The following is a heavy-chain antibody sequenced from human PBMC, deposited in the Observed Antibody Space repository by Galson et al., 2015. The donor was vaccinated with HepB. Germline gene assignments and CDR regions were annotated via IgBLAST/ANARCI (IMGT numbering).Heavy chain of an antibody. CDR1: GSTFSSHN. CDR2: ISSSSGTR. D-gene: IGHD5-24*01. CDR3: APHFPSDGYNQD. V-gene: IGHV3-48*02. J-gene: IGHJ4*02. Sequence: SLRLSCAASGSTFSSHNMNWVRQAPGKGLEWVSYISSSSGTRYYADSVKGRFTISRDDAKNSLYLQMNSLRDEDTAVYYCAPHFPSDGYNQDWGQGTLVTVSS.